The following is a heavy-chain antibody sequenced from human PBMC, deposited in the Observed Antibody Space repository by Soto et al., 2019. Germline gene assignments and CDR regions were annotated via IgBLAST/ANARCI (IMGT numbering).Heavy chain of an antibody. CDR3: AKAWGIDY. V-gene: IGHV3-7*03. J-gene: IGHJ4*02. Sequence: GGSLRLSCVASGLTFSSWMSWVRQAPGKGLEWVSMTRQDGSGTHCVDSVKGRFTISRDNSKNTLYLQMNSLRVEDTAMYYCAKAWGIDYWGQGTLVTVSS. D-gene: IGHD7-27*01. CDR1: GLTFSSW. CDR2: TRQDGSGT.